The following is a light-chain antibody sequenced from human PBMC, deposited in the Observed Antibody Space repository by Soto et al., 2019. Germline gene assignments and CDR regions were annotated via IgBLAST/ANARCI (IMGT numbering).Light chain of an antibody. J-gene: IGLJ2*01. V-gene: IGLV2-14*03. CDR2: DVN. Sequence: QSALTQPASVSGSPGQSITISCTGTRSDIGAYNFVSWYQQHPGEVPKLILYDVNVRPSGVSNRFSGSKSGNTASLTISGLQAEDEADYYCTSWTTSTTMKFGEGTKVTV. CDR1: RSDIGAYNF. CDR3: TSWTTSTTMK.